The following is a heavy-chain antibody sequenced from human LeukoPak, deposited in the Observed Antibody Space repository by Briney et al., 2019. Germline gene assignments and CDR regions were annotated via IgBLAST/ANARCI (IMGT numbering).Heavy chain of an antibody. Sequence: SETLSLTCTVSGDSISSGGYYWSWIRQRPGEGLEWIGYIYYSGNTYYTPSLKSRVTISLDTSKNQFSLKLSFVTAADTAVYYCAKYDYYDSSGYFYAADWGQGTLVTVSS. V-gene: IGHV4-31*03. CDR3: AKYDYYDSSGYFYAAD. J-gene: IGHJ4*02. D-gene: IGHD3-22*01. CDR2: IYYSGNT. CDR1: GDSISSGGYY.